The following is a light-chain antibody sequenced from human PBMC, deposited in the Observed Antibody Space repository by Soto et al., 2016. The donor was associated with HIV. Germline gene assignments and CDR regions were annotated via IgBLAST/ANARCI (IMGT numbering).Light chain of an antibody. J-gene: IGLJ1*01. CDR3: QAWDSNTCF. CDR2: EDN. Sequence: SYELTQPPSVSVSPGQTASITCSVGKLGDKYVSWYKQKPGQSPVLVIYEDNKRPSGIPERFSGSNSGNTATLTISGTQALDEADYYCQAWDSNTCFFGTGTKVTVL. V-gene: IGLV3-1*01. CDR1: KLGDKY.